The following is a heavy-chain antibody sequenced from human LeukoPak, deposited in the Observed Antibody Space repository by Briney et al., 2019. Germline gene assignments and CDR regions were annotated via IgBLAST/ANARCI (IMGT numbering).Heavy chain of an antibody. CDR1: GFTFSSYA. J-gene: IGHJ4*02. CDR3: AKDLPSPLKYSSGWYSVY. Sequence: GGSLRLSCAASGFTFSSYAMSWVRQAPGEGLEWVSAISGSGGSTYYADSVKGRFTISRDNSKNTLYLQMNSLRAEDTAVYYCAKDLPSPLKYSSGWYSVYWGQGTLVTVSS. V-gene: IGHV3-23*01. D-gene: IGHD6-19*01. CDR2: ISGSGGST.